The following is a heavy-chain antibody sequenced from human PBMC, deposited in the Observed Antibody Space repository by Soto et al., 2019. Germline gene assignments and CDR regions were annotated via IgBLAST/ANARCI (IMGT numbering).Heavy chain of an antibody. Sequence: AAVKVSCKACGCTFTGYYIHWVRQAPGQGLEWMGIINPNGGITTYAQKFRAGFSMTRDTSTSTVYLELSSLRSEDSAVYYCATSVNSAMAFDYWGQGTLVTVSS. CDR1: GCTFTGYY. CDR3: ATSVNSAMAFDY. D-gene: IGHD5-18*01. J-gene: IGHJ4*02. CDR2: INPNGGIT. V-gene: IGHV1-46*01.